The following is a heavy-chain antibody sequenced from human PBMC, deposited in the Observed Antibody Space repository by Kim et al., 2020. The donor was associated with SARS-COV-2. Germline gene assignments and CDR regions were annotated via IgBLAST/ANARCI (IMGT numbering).Heavy chain of an antibody. D-gene: IGHD6-19*01. Sequence: GGSLRLSCAASGFTLSDHYIDWVRQGPGKGLEWVGRSGNKANSYTTAYAASVKDSFTISRDDSKNSLYLQMNSLKTEDADVYPCSRGYSGGPIYAFDIWGQGTEVTVSS. CDR3: SRGYSGGPIYAFDI. CDR2: SGNKANSYTT. V-gene: IGHV3-72*01. CDR1: GFTLSDHY. J-gene: IGHJ3*02.